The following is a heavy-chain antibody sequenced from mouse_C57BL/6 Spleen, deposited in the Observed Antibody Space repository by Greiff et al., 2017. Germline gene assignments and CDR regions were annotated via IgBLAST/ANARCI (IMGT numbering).Heavy chain of an antibody. CDR3: AREDGDYGYYAMDD. J-gene: IGHJ4*01. Sequence: VQLQQPETELVKPGASVKLSCKASGYTFTDYWIHWVKQRPGQGLEWIGNINPSNGGTNYNEKFKSKATLTADKSSSTAYMQLSSLTSEDSADYYGAREDGDYGYYAMDDWGQGTSVTVSS. CDR2: INPSNGGT. V-gene: IGHV1-53*01. CDR1: GYTFTDYW. D-gene: IGHD1-1*02.